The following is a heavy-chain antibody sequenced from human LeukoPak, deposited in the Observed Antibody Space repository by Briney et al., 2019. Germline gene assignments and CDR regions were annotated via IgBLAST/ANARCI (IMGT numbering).Heavy chain of an antibody. J-gene: IGHJ6*02. CDR2: IKQDGSEK. Sequence: GGSLRLSCAASGFTFSSYRMSWVRQAPGRGLEWVANIKQDGSEKYYVDSVKGRFTISRDNAKNSLYLQMNSLRAEDTAVYYCARDMYYDFWSGSPLSRYGMDVWGQGTTVTVSS. CDR1: GFTFSSYR. D-gene: IGHD3-3*01. CDR3: ARDMYYDFWSGSPLSRYGMDV. V-gene: IGHV3-7*01.